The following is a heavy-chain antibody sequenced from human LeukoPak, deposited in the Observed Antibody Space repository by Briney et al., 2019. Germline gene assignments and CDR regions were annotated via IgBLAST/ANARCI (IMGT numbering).Heavy chain of an antibody. CDR1: GFTFSSYW. CDR2: INSDGSST. CDR3: ARVSTYSAIGY. Sequence: GGSLRLSCAASGFTFSSYWMHWVRQGPGKGLVWVSRINSDGSSTSYADSVKGRFTISRDNAKNTLYLQMNSLRAEDTAVYYCARVSTYSAIGYWGQGTLVTVSS. D-gene: IGHD1-26*01. J-gene: IGHJ4*02. V-gene: IGHV3-74*01.